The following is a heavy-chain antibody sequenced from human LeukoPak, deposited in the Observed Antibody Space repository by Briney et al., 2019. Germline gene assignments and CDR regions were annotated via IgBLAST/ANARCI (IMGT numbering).Heavy chain of an antibody. J-gene: IGHJ4*02. V-gene: IGHV3-23*01. CDR1: GFTFSSYA. CDR3: AQNRLDCTNTPCYVY. CDR2: ISGSGGST. D-gene: IGHD2-8*01. Sequence: PGGSLRLSCAASGFTFSSYAMSWVRQAPGKGLEWVSAISGSGGSTYYADSVKGRFTISRDNSKNTLYLQMNSLRAEDTAVYYCAQNRLDCTNTPCYVYWGQGTLVTVSS.